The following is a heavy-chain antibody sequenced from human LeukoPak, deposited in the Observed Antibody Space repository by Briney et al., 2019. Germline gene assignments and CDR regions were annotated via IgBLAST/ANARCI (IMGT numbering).Heavy chain of an antibody. V-gene: IGHV3-66*01. Sequence: GGSLRLSCAASGFTFDDYAMHWVRQAPGKGLEWVSVIYSGGSTYYADSVKGRFTISRDNSKNTLYLQMNSLRAEDTAVYYCARVGPYPWGQGTLVTVSS. CDR2: IYSGGST. CDR3: ARVGPYP. J-gene: IGHJ5*02. CDR1: GFTFDDYA.